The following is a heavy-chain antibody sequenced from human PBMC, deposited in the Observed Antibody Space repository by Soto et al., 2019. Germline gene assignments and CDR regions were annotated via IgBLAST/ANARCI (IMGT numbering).Heavy chain of an antibody. V-gene: IGHV2-5*02. CDR3: AHTQLTTGANAFDV. D-gene: IGHD1-1*01. CDR2: IYWDDDR. J-gene: IGHJ3*01. Sequence: QITLKKSDPTLVKPTQVLTLTCSFSGFSLSTLGAGVGWVRQPPGKALEWLALIYWDDDRQYSPSLKTRLTITKDTSKNQVVLTLTNMDPVDTGTYFCAHTQLTTGANAFDVWGQGTIVTVSS. CDR1: GFSLSTLGAG.